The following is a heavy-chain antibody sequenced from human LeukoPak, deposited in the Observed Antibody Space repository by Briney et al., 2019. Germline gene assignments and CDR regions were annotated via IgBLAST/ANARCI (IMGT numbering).Heavy chain of an antibody. CDR2: INPNSGGT. CDR3: ASDGVVAATPFDY. CDR1: GYTFTGYY. J-gene: IGHJ4*02. V-gene: IGHV1-2*02. Sequence: ASVKVSCKASGYTFTGYYMHWVRQAPGRGLEWMGWINPNSGGTNYAQKFQGRVTMTRDTSISTAYMELSRLRSDDTAVYYCASDGVVAATPFDYWGQGTLVTVSS. D-gene: IGHD2-15*01.